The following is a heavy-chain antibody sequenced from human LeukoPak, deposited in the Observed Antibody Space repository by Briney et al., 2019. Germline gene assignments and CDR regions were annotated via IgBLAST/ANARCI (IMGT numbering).Heavy chain of an antibody. V-gene: IGHV4-4*07. D-gene: IGHD1/OR15-1a*01. CDR3: ASGRHAVTTHFHY. CDR2: IYTSGNT. CDR1: GGSLSSYY. J-gene: IGHJ4*02. Sequence: SETLSLTCTVSGGSLSSYYGSWIRQPAGKALEWIGRIYTSGNTNYNPSLKSRVTMSVDKSKNQFSLNLTSVTAADTAVYYCASGRHAVTTHFHYWGQGTLVTVSS.